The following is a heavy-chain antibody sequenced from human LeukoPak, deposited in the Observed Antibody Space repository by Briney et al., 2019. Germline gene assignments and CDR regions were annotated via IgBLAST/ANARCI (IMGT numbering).Heavy chain of an antibody. CDR2: IHYSAST. CDR3: ARANDYYYYYMDV. Sequence: SETLSLTCTASVGPISSYYWSWIPQPPGKGLDSIGYIHYSASTNYTPSLKSRVTISLDTSKHQFSLKLRSVTAADTALYYCARANDYYYYYMDVWGKGTTVTVSS. CDR1: VGPISSYY. J-gene: IGHJ6*03. V-gene: IGHV4-59*01.